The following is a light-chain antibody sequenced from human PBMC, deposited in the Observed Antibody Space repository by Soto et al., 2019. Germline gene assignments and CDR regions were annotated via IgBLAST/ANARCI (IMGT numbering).Light chain of an antibody. V-gene: IGKV1-39*01. CDR1: QSISSY. CDR2: AAS. J-gene: IGKJ1*01. CDR3: QQSYSTPRT. Sequence: DIQMTQSPSSLSASVVDRFTITFLASQSISSYLNLYQQKPGKAPKLLIYAASSLQSGVPSRFSGSGSGTDFTLTISSLQPEDFATYYCQQSYSTPRTFGQGTKVDI.